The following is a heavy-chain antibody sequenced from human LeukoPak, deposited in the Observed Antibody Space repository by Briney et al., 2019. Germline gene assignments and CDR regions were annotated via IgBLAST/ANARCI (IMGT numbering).Heavy chain of an antibody. CDR3: AKVGDNWDFDY. V-gene: IGHV3-30*18. D-gene: IGHD3-16*01. J-gene: IGHJ4*02. Sequence: QPGGSLRLSCAASGFTFSSYGMHWVRQAPGKGLEWGALISYDGTNKYYADSVKGRFTNSRDNSKNTLYLHMNSLRAEDTAVYYCAKVGDNWDFDYWGQGTLVSVSS. CDR2: ISYDGTNK. CDR1: GFTFSSYG.